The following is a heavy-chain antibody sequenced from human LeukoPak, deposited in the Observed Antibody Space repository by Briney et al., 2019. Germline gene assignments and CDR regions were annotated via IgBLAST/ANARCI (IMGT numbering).Heavy chain of an antibody. J-gene: IGHJ6*02. V-gene: IGHV1-46*01. CDR3: ATEVVPAATYYYYGMDV. CDR2: INPSGGST. D-gene: IGHD2-2*01. Sequence: ASVTVSCTASGYTFINYYIHWVRQAPGQGLEWMGIINPSGGSTSYAQKFQGRVTMTRDTSTSTVYMELSSLRSEDTAVYYCATEVVPAATYYYYGMDVWGQGTTVTVSS. CDR1: GYTFINYY.